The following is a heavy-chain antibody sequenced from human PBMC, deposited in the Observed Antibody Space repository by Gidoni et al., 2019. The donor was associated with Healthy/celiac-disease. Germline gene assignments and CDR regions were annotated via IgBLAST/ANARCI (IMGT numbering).Heavy chain of an antibody. CDR2: TYYRSKWYN. V-gene: IGHV6-1*01. J-gene: IGHJ6*03. D-gene: IGHD6-25*01. CDR3: ARDFTLPPKYSSADYYYMDV. Sequence: QVQLQQSGPGLVKPSQTLSRTCAITGDSVSSNSAAWNWIRQSPSRGLEWLGRTYYRSKWYNDDAVSVKSRITINPDTSKNQFSLQLNSVTPEDTAVYYCARDFTLPPKYSSADYYYMDVWGKGTTVTVSS. CDR1: GDSVSSNSAA.